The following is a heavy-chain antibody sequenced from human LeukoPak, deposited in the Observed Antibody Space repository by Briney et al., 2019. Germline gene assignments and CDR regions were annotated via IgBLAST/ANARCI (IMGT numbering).Heavy chain of an antibody. D-gene: IGHD1-1*01. J-gene: IGHJ4*02. CDR3: AKDVLRTLSLYYFDY. V-gene: IGHV3-23*01. CDR1: GFTFSSYA. Sequence: GGSLRLSCAASGFTFSSYAMSWVRQAPGKGLDWVSAISGSGGSTYYADSVKGRFTISRDNSKNTLYLQMDSLRAEDTAVYYCAKDVLRTLSLYYFDYWGQGTLVTVSS. CDR2: ISGSGGST.